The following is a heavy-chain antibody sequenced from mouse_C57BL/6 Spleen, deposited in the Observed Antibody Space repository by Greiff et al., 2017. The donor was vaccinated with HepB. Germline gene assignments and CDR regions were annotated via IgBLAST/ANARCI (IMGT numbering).Heavy chain of an antibody. V-gene: IGHV3-6*01. CDR2: ISYDGSN. CDR1: GYSITSGYY. CDR3: ARATTVRAYFDY. D-gene: IGHD1-1*01. Sequence: EVQLQQSGPGLVKPSQSLSLTCSVTGYSITSGYYWNWIRQFPGNKLEWMGYISYDGSNNYNPSLQNRISITRDTSKNQFFLKLNSVNTEDTATYYCARATTVRAYFDYWGQGTTLTGSS. J-gene: IGHJ2*01.